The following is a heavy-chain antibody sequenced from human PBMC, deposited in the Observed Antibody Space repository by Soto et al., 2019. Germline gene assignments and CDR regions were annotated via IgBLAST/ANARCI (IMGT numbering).Heavy chain of an antibody. CDR3: ARTRITIFGVVISSFDY. J-gene: IGHJ4*02. Sequence: QVQLQQWGAGLLKPSETLSLTCAVYGGSFSGYYWSWIRQPPGKGLEWIGEIYHSGSTNYNPSLKSRVTISVDTSKNQFSLKLSSVTAADTAVYYCARTRITIFGVVISSFDYWGQGTLVTVSS. CDR1: GGSFSGYY. CDR2: IYHSGST. V-gene: IGHV4-34*01. D-gene: IGHD3-3*01.